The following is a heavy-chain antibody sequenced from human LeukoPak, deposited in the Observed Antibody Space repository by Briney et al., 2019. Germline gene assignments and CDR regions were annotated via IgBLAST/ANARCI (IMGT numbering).Heavy chain of an antibody. J-gene: IGHJ4*02. CDR1: GGSISSGGYY. CDR3: ARSSPSIAAAGTGSDY. V-gene: IGHV4-31*03. Sequence: SETLSLTCTVSGGSISSGGYYWSWIRQHPGKGLEWIGYIYYSGSTYYNPSLKSRVTISVDTSKNQFSLKLSSVTAADTAVYYCARSSPSIAAAGTGSDYWGQGTLVTVSS. CDR2: IYYSGST. D-gene: IGHD6-13*01.